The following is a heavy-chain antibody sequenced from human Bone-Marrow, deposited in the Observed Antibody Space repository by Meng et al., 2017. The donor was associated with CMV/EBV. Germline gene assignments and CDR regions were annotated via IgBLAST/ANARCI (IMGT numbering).Heavy chain of an antibody. V-gene: IGHV3-11*04. CDR1: GFTFRDYY. CDR2: ISSSSSTI. J-gene: IGHJ6*02. CDR3: ARDTPYGDYQDV. D-gene: IGHD4-17*01. Sequence: GESLKISCIGSGFTFRDYYMYWIRQAPGKGLEWVSYISSSSSTIYYADSVKGRFTISRDNAKNSLYLQMNSLRAEDTAVYYCARDTPYGDYQDVWGQGTTVTVSS.